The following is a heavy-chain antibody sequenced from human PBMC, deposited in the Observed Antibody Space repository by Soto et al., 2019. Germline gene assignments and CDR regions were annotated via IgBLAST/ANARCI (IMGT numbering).Heavy chain of an antibody. Sequence: GGSLRLSCAASGFTFSSYAMSWVRQAPGKGLEWVSAISGSGGSTYYADSVKGRFTISRDNSKNTLYLQMNSLRAEDTAVYYCAKRLTMVRGTKPFDYWGQGTLVTVSS. J-gene: IGHJ4*02. D-gene: IGHD3-10*01. CDR3: AKRLTMVRGTKPFDY. V-gene: IGHV3-23*01. CDR2: ISGSGGST. CDR1: GFTFSSYA.